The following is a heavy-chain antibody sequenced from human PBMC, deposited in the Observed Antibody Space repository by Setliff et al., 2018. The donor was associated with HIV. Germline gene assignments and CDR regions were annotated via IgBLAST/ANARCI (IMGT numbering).Heavy chain of an antibody. CDR3: ARLPDINSWPFDY. V-gene: IGHV4-59*11. Sequence: SETLSLTCTVSYGSISGHYWTWIRQPPGKGLEWIGYIHHSGGTQYNPSLMSRLTMSVDSSKNQFSLSLSSVTAADTAVYYCARLPDINSWPFDYWARGTLVTVS. CDR2: IHHSGGT. CDR1: YGSISGHY. J-gene: IGHJ4*02. D-gene: IGHD6-13*01.